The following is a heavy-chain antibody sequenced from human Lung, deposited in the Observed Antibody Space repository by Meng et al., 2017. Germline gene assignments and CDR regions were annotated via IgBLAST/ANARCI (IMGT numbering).Heavy chain of an antibody. CDR2: IYNSGST. Sequence: ESGPGLVKPSGPLALTCADFGGSISSINYYWSWCRQPPGKGLEWSGHIYNSGSTYYNPSLKSRITISVDTSKNQFSLKLSSVTAADTAVYYCARGQKGYFDLWGRGTLVTVSS. V-gene: IGHV4-30-4*08. J-gene: IGHJ2*01. CDR3: ARGQKGYFDL. CDR1: GGSISSINYY.